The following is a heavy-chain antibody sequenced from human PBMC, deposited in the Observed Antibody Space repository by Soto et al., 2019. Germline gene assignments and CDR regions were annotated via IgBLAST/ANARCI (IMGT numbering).Heavy chain of an antibody. CDR2: ISSSSSYI. J-gene: IGHJ4*02. D-gene: IGHD3-10*01. Sequence: SSVVTGVRQAPGKGLEWVSSISSSSSYIYYADSVKGRFTISRDNAKNSLYLQMNSLRAEDTAVYYCASQIGIFDYWGQGTLVTVSS. CDR3: ASQIGIFDY. CDR1: SSV. V-gene: IGHV3-21*01.